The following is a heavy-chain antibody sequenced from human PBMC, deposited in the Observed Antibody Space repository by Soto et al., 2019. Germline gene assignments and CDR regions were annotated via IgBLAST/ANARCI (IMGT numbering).Heavy chain of an antibody. J-gene: IGHJ6*02. V-gene: IGHV3-11*01. CDR1: GFTFSDYY. Sequence: PGGSLRLSCAASGFTFSDYYMSWIRQAPGKGLEWVSYISSGGGSKYYTESVKGRFTISRDLAKNSLHLQMDYLRGEDTAVYFCARRGPLPNIEVAPDYFALDVWGQGTTVTVSS. CDR2: ISSGGGSK. CDR3: ARRGPLPNIEVAPDYFALDV. D-gene: IGHD4-17*01.